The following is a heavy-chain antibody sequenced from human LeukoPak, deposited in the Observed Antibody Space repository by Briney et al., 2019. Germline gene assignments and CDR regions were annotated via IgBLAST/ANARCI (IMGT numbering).Heavy chain of an antibody. CDR3: RAQNIVVVPAAIPFDY. V-gene: IGHV3-23*01. Sequence: GSLRLSCAASGFTFSSYAMSWVRQAPGKGLEWVSAISGSGGSTYYADSVKGRFTISRDNSKNTLYLQMNSLRAEDTAVYYCRAQNIVVVPAAIPFDYWGQGTLVTVSS. J-gene: IGHJ4*02. D-gene: IGHD2-2*01. CDR1: GFTFSSYA. CDR2: ISGSGGST.